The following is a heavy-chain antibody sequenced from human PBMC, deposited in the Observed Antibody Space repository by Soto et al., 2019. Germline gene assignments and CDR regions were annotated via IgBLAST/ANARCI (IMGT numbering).Heavy chain of an antibody. CDR2: IYYSGST. CDR1: GCSVSSGSYY. V-gene: IGHV4-61*01. Sequence: PSETLSLPCAVSGCSVSSGSYYWSWIRQPPGKGLEWIGYIYYSGSTNYNPSLKSRVTISVDTSKNQFSLKLSSVTAADTAVCYCARDRIAAAGTYYYYYGMDVWGQGTTVTVPS. CDR3: ARDRIAAAGTYYYYYGMDV. D-gene: IGHD6-13*01. J-gene: IGHJ6*02.